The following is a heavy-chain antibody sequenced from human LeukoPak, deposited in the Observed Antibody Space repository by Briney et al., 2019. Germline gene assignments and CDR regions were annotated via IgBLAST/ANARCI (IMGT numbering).Heavy chain of an antibody. D-gene: IGHD2-15*01. CDR3: AKGSDCSGGSCYSYYAYYYYYGMDV. V-gene: IGHV3-23*01. CDR1: GSTFSSYA. J-gene: IGHJ6*02. CDR2: ISGSGGST. Sequence: GGSLRLSCAASGSTFSSYAMSWVRQAPGKGLERVSAISGSGGSTYYADSVKGRFTISRDNSKNTLYLQMNSLRAEDTAVYYCAKGSDCSGGSCYSYYAYYYYYGMDVWGQGTTVTVSS.